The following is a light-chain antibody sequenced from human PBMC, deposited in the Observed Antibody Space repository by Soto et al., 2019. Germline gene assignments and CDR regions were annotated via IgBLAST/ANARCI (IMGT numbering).Light chain of an antibody. CDR2: EVS. Sequence: QSALTQPPSASGSPGQSVTISCTGTSSDVGGYNYVSWYQQNPGKAPKLMIYEVSKRPSGVPDLFSGSKSGNTASLTVSGLQAEDEADYYCSSYAGSNSYVFGTGTKRTVL. V-gene: IGLV2-8*01. J-gene: IGLJ1*01. CDR3: SSYAGSNSYV. CDR1: SSDVGGYNY.